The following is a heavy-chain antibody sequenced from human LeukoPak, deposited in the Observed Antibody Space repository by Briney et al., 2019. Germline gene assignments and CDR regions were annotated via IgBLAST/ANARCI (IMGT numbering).Heavy chain of an antibody. D-gene: IGHD1-26*01. V-gene: IGHV3-11*05. CDR1: GFTFSDYY. J-gene: IGHJ4*02. CDR3: VRVGEPRFDGRPFSFDY. Sequence: AGGSLRLSCAASGFTFSDYYMSWIRQAPGKGLEWLSYISSGSSYTNYADSVKGRFTISRDNAKNSLYLQMDSLRAEDTAMYYCVRVGEPRFDGRPFSFDYWGQGSLVTVSS. CDR2: ISSGSSYT.